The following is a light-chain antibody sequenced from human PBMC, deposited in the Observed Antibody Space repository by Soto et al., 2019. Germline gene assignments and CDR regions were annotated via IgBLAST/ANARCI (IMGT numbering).Light chain of an antibody. J-gene: IGKJ2*01. Sequence: IQLTQSPSSLSASVGDRVTVTCRASQSINIYLNWYQQKPGKAPTLLIYAASSLQSGVPSRFSGGGSRTDVTLTISSLQPEDFATYDCQQSYRSPYTFGQGTKLEI. V-gene: IGKV1-39*01. CDR2: AAS. CDR3: QQSYRSPYT. CDR1: QSINIY.